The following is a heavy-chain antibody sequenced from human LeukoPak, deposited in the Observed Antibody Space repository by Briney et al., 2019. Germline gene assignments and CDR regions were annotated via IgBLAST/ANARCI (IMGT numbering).Heavy chain of an antibody. D-gene: IGHD6-13*01. Sequence: GGSLRLSCVASGIIFGHYDMHWVRQSTGRGLGWVSAIGAGGDTYHTDSVKGRLTISRDNSKNTLNLQMNSLRAEDTAVYYCASRPRDAAALDYWGQGTLVTVSS. V-gene: IGHV3-13*01. J-gene: IGHJ4*02. CDR2: IGAGGDT. CDR3: ASRPRDAAALDY. CDR1: GIIFGHYD.